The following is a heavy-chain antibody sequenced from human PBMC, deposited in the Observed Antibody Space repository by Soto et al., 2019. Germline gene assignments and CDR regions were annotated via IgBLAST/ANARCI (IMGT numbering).Heavy chain of an antibody. D-gene: IGHD6-6*01. CDR3: ARRGGSSSAYYYYAFDV. Sequence: QVQLQESGPGLVKPSQTLSLTCSVSSGSMNSGGYYWSWIRQHPGKGLEWIGYIYSNGDTYYNPSLKSRVSISVDTSKIQFSLNLTSVTAADTAIYYCARRGGSSSAYYYYAFDVWGPGTTVTVSS. CDR1: SGSMNSGGYY. J-gene: IGHJ6*02. V-gene: IGHV4-31*03. CDR2: IYSNGDT.